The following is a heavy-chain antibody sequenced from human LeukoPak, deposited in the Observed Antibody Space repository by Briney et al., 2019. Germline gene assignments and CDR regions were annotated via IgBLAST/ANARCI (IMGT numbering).Heavy chain of an antibody. CDR2: VYTSGST. V-gene: IGHV4-61*02. J-gene: IGHJ5*02. Sequence: PSQTLSLTCTVSGGSISSGGYDWSWIRRPAWNGLEWIVRVYTSGSTKYNPSLKSRLTISVDTSKNQFSLNLSSVTAADTAVYYCAPPPLYYEANDYSVAWGQGTLVTVSS. D-gene: IGHD3-16*02. CDR1: GGSISSGGYD. CDR3: APPPLYYEANDYSVA.